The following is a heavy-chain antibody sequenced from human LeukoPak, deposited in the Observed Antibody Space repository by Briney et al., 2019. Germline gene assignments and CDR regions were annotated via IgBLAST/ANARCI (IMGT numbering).Heavy chain of an antibody. D-gene: IGHD2-15*01. Sequence: RTGGSLRLSCAASGFTFSSYSMNWVRQAPGKGLEWVSSISSSSSYIYYADSVKGRFTISRDNAKNSLYLQMNSLRAEDTAVYYCAREGSYCSGGSCYSAHAFDIWGQGTMVTVSS. CDR3: AREGSYCSGGSCYSAHAFDI. V-gene: IGHV3-21*01. CDR1: GFTFSSYS. CDR2: ISSSSSYI. J-gene: IGHJ3*02.